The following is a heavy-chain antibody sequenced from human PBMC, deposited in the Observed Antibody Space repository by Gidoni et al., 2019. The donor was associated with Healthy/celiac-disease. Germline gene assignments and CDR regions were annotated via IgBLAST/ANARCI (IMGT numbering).Heavy chain of an antibody. D-gene: IGHD3-10*01. CDR3: ARDSKYYYGSGSPDY. CDR2: ISSSSSTI. V-gene: IGHV3-48*02. J-gene: IGHJ4*02. CDR1: GFPFSSYS. Sequence: EVQLVESGGGLVQPGGSLRLSCAASGFPFSSYSMNWVRQAPGKGLEWVSYISSSSSTIYYADSVKGRFTISRDNAENSLYLQMNSLRDEDTAVYYCARDSKYYYGSGSPDYWGQGTLVTVSS.